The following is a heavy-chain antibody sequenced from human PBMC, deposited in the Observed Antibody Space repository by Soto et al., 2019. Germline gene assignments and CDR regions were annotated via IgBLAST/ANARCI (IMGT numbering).Heavy chain of an antibody. Sequence: EVQLVESGGGLVQTGRSLRLSCAASGFTFDDYAMHWVRQAPGKGLEWVSGISWNSGSIGYADSVKGRFTISRDNAKNSLYLQMNSLRAEDTALYYCAKTDGGLQYYFDYWGQGTLVTVSS. CDR2: ISWNSGSI. CDR1: GFTFDDYA. CDR3: AKTDGGLQYYFDY. V-gene: IGHV3-9*01. D-gene: IGHD3-10*01. J-gene: IGHJ4*02.